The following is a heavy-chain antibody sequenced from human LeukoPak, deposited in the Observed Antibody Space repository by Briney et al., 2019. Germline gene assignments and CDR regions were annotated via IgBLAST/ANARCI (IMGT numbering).Heavy chain of an antibody. D-gene: IGHD3-3*01. CDR1: GGSIRSGSYY. CDR3: ARGNYDFWRGYNPSGGDYYYYMDV. V-gene: IGHV4-61*02. Sequence: NPSQTLSLTCTLSGGSIRSGSYYWSWVRHPAGKGLEWIGRIYTSGSPKYNPSLKSRVTISVDTSTNQFSMKLGSVTAADTAVYYCARGNYDFWRGYNPSGGDYYYYMDVWGKGTTVTVSS. J-gene: IGHJ6*03. CDR2: IYTSGSP.